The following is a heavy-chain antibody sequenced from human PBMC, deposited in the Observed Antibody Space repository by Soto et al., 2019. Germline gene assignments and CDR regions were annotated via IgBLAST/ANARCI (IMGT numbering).Heavy chain of an antibody. J-gene: IGHJ6*02. CDR3: ARDPRPLDSSSPSRYYYYYGMDV. Sequence: QVQLVQSGAEVKKPGSSVKVSCTASGGTFSSYAISWVRQSPGQGLEWMGGIIPIFGTANYAQKFQGRVTITADESTSTAYMELSSLRSEDTAVYYCARDPRPLDSSSPSRYYYYYGMDVWGQGTTVTGSS. D-gene: IGHD6-13*01. CDR1: GGTFSSYA. CDR2: IIPIFGTA. V-gene: IGHV1-69*01.